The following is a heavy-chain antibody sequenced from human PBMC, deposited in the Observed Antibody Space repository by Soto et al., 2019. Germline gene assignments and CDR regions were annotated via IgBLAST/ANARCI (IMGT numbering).Heavy chain of an antibody. CDR1: RGSVYSYY. CDR3: ARDGSDSYGLDV. V-gene: IGHV4-4*07. Sequence: PSYCLSLASAVSRGSVYSYYGGWIRQSAGKGLEWIGRIYNGGNTQYNPSLKSRVTMSADTSKNQFSLRLNSVTAADTAVYYCARDGSDSYGLDVWGQGTTVTVSS. D-gene: IGHD3-10*01. CDR2: IYNGGNT. J-gene: IGHJ6*02.